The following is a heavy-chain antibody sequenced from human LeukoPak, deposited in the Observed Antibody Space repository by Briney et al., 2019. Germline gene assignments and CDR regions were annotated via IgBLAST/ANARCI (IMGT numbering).Heavy chain of an antibody. CDR1: GFTFSSYW. D-gene: IGHD6-19*01. CDR2: IKSDGSST. CDR3: ARDSRGGWSGYFDY. Sequence: GGSLRLSCAASGFTFSSYWMHWVRQAPGKGLVCVSRIKSDGSSTSYADSVKGRFTISRDDAKNTLYLQMNSLRAEDTAVYYCARDSRGGWSGYFDYWGQGIVVTVSS. V-gene: IGHV3-74*01. J-gene: IGHJ4*02.